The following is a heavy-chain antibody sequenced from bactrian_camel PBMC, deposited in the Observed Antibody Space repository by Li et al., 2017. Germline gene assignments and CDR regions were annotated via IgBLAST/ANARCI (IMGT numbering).Heavy chain of an antibody. V-gene: IGHV3S53*01. CDR3: AALSRFAYVCPADASDYDY. CDR1: GWFYSTRC. Sequence: HVQLVESGGGSVQAGGSLRLSCSASGWFYSTRCMGWFRKAPGKEREGVASIDSDGRATYTDDVKGRFTISKDSAKNTLYLQMNSLKPEDTAIYYCAALSRFAYVCPADASDYDYWGQGTQVTVS. CDR2: IDSDGRA. J-gene: IGHJ4*01. D-gene: IGHD1*01.